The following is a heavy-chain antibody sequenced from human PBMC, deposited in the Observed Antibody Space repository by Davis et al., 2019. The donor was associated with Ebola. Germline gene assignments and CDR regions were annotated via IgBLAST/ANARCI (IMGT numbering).Heavy chain of an antibody. J-gene: IGHJ6*03. CDR3: AKGANIVVVPAAMHYMDV. CDR2: IWYDGIKK. V-gene: IGHV3-33*06. Sequence: GESLKISCAASGFTFGTYGMHWVRQAPGKGLEWVAVIWYDGIKKYYADSVKGRFTISRDNSKNTLYLQMNSLRAEDTAVYYCAKGANIVVVPAAMHYMDVWGKGTTVTVSS. D-gene: IGHD2-2*01. CDR1: GFTFGTYG.